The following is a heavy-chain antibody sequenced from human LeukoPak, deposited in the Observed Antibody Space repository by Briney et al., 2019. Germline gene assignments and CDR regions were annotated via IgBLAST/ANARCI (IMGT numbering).Heavy chain of an antibody. CDR2: FHYSGST. CDR1: GGYIRSHS. V-gene: IGHV4-59*08. Sequence: SETLSLTCTVSGGYIRSHSWSWIRQPPGKGLEWIGYFHYSGSTNYNPSLKSRVTMSVDTSKNQFSLKLTSVTAADTAVYYCASQAYWGQGTLVTVSS. J-gene: IGHJ4*02. CDR3: ASQAY.